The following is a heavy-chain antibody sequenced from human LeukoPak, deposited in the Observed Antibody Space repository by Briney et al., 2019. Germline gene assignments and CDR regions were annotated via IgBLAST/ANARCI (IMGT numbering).Heavy chain of an antibody. J-gene: IGHJ4*02. CDR2: ICNHGGST. V-gene: IGHV3-64*01. D-gene: IGHD6-19*01. CDR3: ARESATSGWLFDY. Sequence: PGGSLRLSCAASGFIFITYAMHWVRPAPGKGVEYVSAICNHGGSTYSANSVKGRFISSRDNSKNTMYLQMGNLRIEDMAVYYCARESATSGWLFDYWGQGTLVTVSS. CDR1: GFIFITYA.